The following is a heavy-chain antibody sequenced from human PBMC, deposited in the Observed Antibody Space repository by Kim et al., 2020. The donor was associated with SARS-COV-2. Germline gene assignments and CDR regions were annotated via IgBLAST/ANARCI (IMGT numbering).Heavy chain of an antibody. V-gene: IGHV3-23*01. CDR3: AKDLGWGLDY. CDR1: GFTFSIYG. D-gene: IGHD2-15*01. CDR2: LSSNGATT. Sequence: GGSLRLSCVASGFTFSIYGMSWVRQAPGKGLKWLSALSSNGATTYYAGSVKGRFTISRDSSKNTLYLQRNSLRAEDTARYFWAKDLGWGLDYWGQGTLVT. J-gene: IGHJ4*02.